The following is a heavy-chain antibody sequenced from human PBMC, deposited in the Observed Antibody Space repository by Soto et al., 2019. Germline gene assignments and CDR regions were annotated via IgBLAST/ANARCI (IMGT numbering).Heavy chain of an antibody. Sequence: QVQLMQSGAEVTKPGASVTLSCKTSGYAFMSYGLSWVRLAPGQGLEWMGWTVAGSGNRIYAQKFQDRINMNIDTSXXTGYMELRRLRSDDSALYFCTRVAGYGSGSRHFDTWGQGTLVTVSS. CDR3: TRVAGYGSGSRHFDT. V-gene: IGHV1-18*01. J-gene: IGHJ4*02. CDR1: GYAFMSYG. D-gene: IGHD3-10*01. CDR2: TVAGSGNR.